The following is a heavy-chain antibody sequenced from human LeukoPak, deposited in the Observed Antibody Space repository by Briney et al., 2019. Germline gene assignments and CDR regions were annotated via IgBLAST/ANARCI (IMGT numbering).Heavy chain of an antibody. V-gene: IGHV3-21*01. CDR3: ARAKLYGDDWGFDY. D-gene: IGHD4-17*01. J-gene: IGHJ4*02. CDR1: GFTFSTYR. CDR2: ISSSSSYI. Sequence: GGSPRLSCAASGFTFSTYRMSWVRQDPGKGLEWVSSISSSSSYIYYADSVKGRFTISRDNAKNSLYLQMNSLRAEDTAVYYCARAKLYGDDWGFDYWGQGTLVTVSS.